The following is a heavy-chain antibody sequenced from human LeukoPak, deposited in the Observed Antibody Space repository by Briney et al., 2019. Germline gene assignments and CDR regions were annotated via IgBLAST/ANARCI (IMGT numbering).Heavy chain of an antibody. Sequence: SETLSLTCTVSGGSISSYYWGWIRQPPGKGLEWIGSIYYSGSTYYNPSLTSRVTISVDTSKSQFSLRLSSVTAADTAVYYCARLDFWSGHKFDPWGQGTLVTVSS. J-gene: IGHJ5*02. CDR1: GGSISSYY. V-gene: IGHV4-39*01. D-gene: IGHD3-3*01. CDR2: IYYSGST. CDR3: ARLDFWSGHKFDP.